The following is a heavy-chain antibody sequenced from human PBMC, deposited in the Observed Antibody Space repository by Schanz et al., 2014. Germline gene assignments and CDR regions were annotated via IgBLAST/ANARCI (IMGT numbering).Heavy chain of an antibody. D-gene: IGHD3-10*01. CDR1: GFNSDDYA. CDR3: AKGSRSGSKVMDV. Sequence: EVQVVESGGGLVQPGGSLRLSCTASGFNSDDYAMHWVRQAPGKGLEWVSNIPWNGAAIGYAGSVRGRFTISRDSAKNSLYLQMNSLRPEDTALYYCAKGSRSGSKVMDVWGQGTTVTVSS. J-gene: IGHJ6*02. V-gene: IGHV3-9*02. CDR2: IPWNGAAI.